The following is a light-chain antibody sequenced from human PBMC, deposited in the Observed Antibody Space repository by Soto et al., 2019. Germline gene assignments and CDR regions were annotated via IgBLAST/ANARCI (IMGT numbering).Light chain of an antibody. CDR3: QQYDSWPHT. Sequence: EIVMTQSPATLSVSPGERVTLSCGASQSISGDLAWYQQKPGQAPSLVIYGASTRATGVPARFSGSGSATEFTLTISSLQSEAFAVYYCQQYDSWPHTFGLGTSLEIK. V-gene: IGKV3-15*01. CDR1: QSISGD. J-gene: IGKJ2*01. CDR2: GAS.